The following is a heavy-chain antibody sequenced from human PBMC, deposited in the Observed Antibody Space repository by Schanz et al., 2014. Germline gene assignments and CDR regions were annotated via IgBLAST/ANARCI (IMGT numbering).Heavy chain of an antibody. CDR2: MNPNSGNP. CDR1: GYTFSDYY. CDR3: ARGRTFDY. Sequence: QVQLVQSGAEVKKPGSPVKVSCKASGYTFSDYYIHWVRQAPGQGLEWLGWMNPNSGNPGFAQKFRGRVTMTRNTSMSTAYIELHILTSEDTAVYYCARGRTFDYWGQGTLVTVSS. V-gene: IGHV1-8*02. J-gene: IGHJ4*02.